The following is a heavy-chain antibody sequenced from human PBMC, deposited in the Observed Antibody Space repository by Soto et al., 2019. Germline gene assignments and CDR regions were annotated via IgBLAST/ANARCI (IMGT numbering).Heavy chain of an antibody. V-gene: IGHV3-30-3*01. CDR1: GFTFSSYA. D-gene: IGHD3-22*01. CDR2: ISYDGSNK. CDR3: ARDYYDSSGYYWDY. J-gene: IGHJ4*02. Sequence: QVQLVESGGGVVQPGRSLRLSCAASGFTFSSYAMHWVRQAPGKGLEWVAVISYDGSNKYYADSVKGRFTISRDNSKNTLYLQTNSLRAEDTAVYYCARDYYDSSGYYWDYRGQGTLVTVSS.